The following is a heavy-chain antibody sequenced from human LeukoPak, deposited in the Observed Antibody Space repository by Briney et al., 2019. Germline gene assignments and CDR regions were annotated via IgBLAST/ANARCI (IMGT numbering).Heavy chain of an antibody. J-gene: IGHJ6*02. CDR1: GFXFSSYS. V-gene: IGHV3-21*04. CDR2: ISSNSSYI. Sequence: GGSLRLSCAASGFXFSSYSINWVRQAPGKGLEWVSSISSNSSYIYYADSVKGRFTISRDNAKNSLYLQMNSLRAEDTAVYYCATPLLDYYYYYGMDVWGQGTTVTVSS. CDR3: ATPLLDYYYYYGMDV.